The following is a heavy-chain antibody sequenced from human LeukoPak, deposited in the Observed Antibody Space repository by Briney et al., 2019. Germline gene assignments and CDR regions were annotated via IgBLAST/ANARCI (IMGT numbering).Heavy chain of an antibody. CDR3: AKDGGKDYDYVWGSYYYFDY. V-gene: IGHV3-23*01. Sequence: GGPLRLSCAASGFTFSSYAMSWVRQAPGKGLEWVSAISGSGGSTYYADSVKGRFTISRDNSKNTLYLQMNSLRAEDTAVYYCAKDGGKDYDYVWGSYYYFDYWGQGTLVTVSS. D-gene: IGHD3-16*01. CDR2: ISGSGGST. CDR1: GFTFSSYA. J-gene: IGHJ4*02.